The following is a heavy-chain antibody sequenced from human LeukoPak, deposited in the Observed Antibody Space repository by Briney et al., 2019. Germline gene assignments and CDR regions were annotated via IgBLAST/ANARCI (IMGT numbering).Heavy chain of an antibody. CDR2: INPNGSDK. J-gene: IGHJ5*02. CDR1: GFTFSNYW. D-gene: IGHD5-24*01. V-gene: IGHV3-7*05. CDR3: ARASDPWLQLT. Sequence: PGGSLKLSCAASGFTFSNYWMIWVRQAPGQGLEWMGNINPNGSDKSSADYVRGRFSISRDNAQTTLYLQMNRLRSDDTAVYYCARASDPWLQLTWGQGTLVTVSS.